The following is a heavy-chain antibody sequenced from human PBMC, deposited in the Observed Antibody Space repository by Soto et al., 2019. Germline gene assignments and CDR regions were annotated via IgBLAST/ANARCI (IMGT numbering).Heavy chain of an antibody. CDR1: GDSVSSNSAA. Sequence: SQTLSLTCAISGDSVSSNSAAWNWIRQSPSRGLEWLGRTFYRSKWYNDYAESVKSRITINLDTSKNQFSLQLNSVTPEDTAVYYCARESTMVRGVINPLDYWGQGTLVTVSS. V-gene: IGHV6-1*01. D-gene: IGHD3-10*01. CDR2: TFYRSKWYN. CDR3: ARESTMVRGVINPLDY. J-gene: IGHJ4*02.